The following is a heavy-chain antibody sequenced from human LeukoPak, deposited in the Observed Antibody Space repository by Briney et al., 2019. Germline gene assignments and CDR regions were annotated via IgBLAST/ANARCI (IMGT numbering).Heavy chain of an antibody. J-gene: IGHJ4*02. CDR3: ARHPHCSSTSCPPET. CDR1: GSSINSYY. CDR2: IYYSGST. Sequence: PSETLSLTCTVSGSSINSYYWSWIRQPPGKGLEWIGYIYYSGSTNYNPSLKSRVTISVDTSKNQFSLKLSSVTAADTAVYYCARHPHCSSTSCPPETWGQGTLVTVSS. D-gene: IGHD2-2*01. V-gene: IGHV4-59*08.